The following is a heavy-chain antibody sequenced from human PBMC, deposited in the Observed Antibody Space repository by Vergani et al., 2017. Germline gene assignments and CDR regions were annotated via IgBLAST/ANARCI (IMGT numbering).Heavy chain of an antibody. V-gene: IGHV3-7*01. J-gene: IGHJ3*02. Sequence: EVQLVESGGGLVQPGGSLRLSCAASGFTFSSYWMSWVRQAPGKGLEWVANIKQDGSEKYYVDSVKGRFTISRDNAKYSLYLQMNSLRAEDTAVYYCARDVGTGHDAFDIWGQGTMVTVSS. CDR1: GFTFSSYW. D-gene: IGHD1-7*01. CDR3: ARDVGTGHDAFDI. CDR2: IKQDGSEK.